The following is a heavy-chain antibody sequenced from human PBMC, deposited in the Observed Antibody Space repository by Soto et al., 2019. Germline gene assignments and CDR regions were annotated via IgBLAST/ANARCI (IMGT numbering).Heavy chain of an antibody. CDR1: GFTFRSYS. J-gene: IGHJ4*02. Sequence: EVQLLESGGGLVQPGGSLRLSCAASGFTFRSYSMTWVRQTPGKGLEWVSAISESGDNEYYADSVRGRFTISRDNSKNTLHLQMNSLRAEDTAAYYCALHCSGVSCPGHWGQGTLVTVSS. V-gene: IGHV3-23*01. D-gene: IGHD2-15*01. CDR3: ALHCSGVSCPGH. CDR2: ISESGDNE.